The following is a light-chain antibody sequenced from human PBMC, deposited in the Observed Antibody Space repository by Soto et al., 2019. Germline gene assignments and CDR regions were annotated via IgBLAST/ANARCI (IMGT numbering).Light chain of an antibody. CDR3: HHYGGSPIT. CDR2: GAS. V-gene: IGKV3-20*01. CDR1: QSVNSDY. J-gene: IGKJ5*01. Sequence: EMLLTQSPGTLSLSPGERSTLSCIPSQSVNSDYLGWFQQKPGQAPRLLIYGASTRATGIPDRFSGSGSGTDFTLTISRLEPEDFAVYYCHHYGGSPITFGQGNDWRL.